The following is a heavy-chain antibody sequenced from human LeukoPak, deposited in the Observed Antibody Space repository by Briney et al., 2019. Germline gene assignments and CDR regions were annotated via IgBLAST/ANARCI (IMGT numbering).Heavy chain of an antibody. CDR2: ISGSGGST. Sequence: TGGSLRLSCAASGFTFSSYAMSWVRQAPGKGLEWVSAISGSGGSTYYADSVKGRFTISRDNSKNTLYLQMNSLRAEDTAVHYCAKGIEVVTSGFDYWGQGTLVTVSS. D-gene: IGHD4-23*01. V-gene: IGHV3-23*01. CDR1: GFTFSSYA. CDR3: AKGIEVVTSGFDY. J-gene: IGHJ4*02.